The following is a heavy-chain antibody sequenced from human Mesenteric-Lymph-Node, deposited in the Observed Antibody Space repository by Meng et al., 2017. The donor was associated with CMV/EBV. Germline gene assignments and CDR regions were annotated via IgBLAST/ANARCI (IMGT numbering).Heavy chain of an antibody. CDR2: ISGSGMST. CDR3: ASDFWSGAFDY. CDR1: GFTFSNYA. V-gene: IGHV3-23*01. Sequence: GGSLRLSCAASGFTFSNYAMLWVRQAPGKGLEWVSAISGSGMSTYYADSVKGRFTISRDNSKNTLYLQMNSLRAEGTAVYFCASDFWSGAFDYWGRGTLVTVSS. D-gene: IGHD3-3*01. J-gene: IGHJ4*02.